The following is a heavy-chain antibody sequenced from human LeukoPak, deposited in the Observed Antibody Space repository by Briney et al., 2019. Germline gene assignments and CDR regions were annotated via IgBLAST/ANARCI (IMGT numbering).Heavy chain of an antibody. V-gene: IGHV3-64D*09. CDR2: VSGNGGYR. J-gene: IGHJ5*02. CDR3: VRDVHS. Sequence: GGSLRLSCSASGFTFSSYSMQWVRQAPGKGLEYVSGVSGNGGYRFYADSVRGRFTISRDNSKNTVDLQMSSLRPEDTAVYYCVRDVHSWGQGTLVTVSS. CDR1: GFTFSSYS.